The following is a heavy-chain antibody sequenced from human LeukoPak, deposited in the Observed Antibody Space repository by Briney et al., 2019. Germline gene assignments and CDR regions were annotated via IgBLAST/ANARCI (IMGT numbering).Heavy chain of an antibody. V-gene: IGHV3-74*01. CDR1: GFTFINYW. Sequence: GGSLRLSCAASGFTFINYWMYWVRQAPGKGLVWVSRINSDGSSTIYADSVKGRFTISRDNAKNTLYLQMNSLRVEDTAVYYCARGGLYSSGLFAPWGQGTLVTVSS. CDR3: ARGGLYSSGLFAP. D-gene: IGHD6-19*01. J-gene: IGHJ5*02. CDR2: INSDGSST.